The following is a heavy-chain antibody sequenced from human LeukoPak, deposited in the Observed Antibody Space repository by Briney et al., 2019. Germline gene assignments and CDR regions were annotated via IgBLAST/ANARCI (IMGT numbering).Heavy chain of an antibody. CDR3: ARVVASTSIDS. V-gene: IGHV4-38-2*02. D-gene: IGHD2-15*01. CDR2: IFHSGSV. Sequence: SETLSLTCIVSGYSISSDYFWGLVRPPPGKGLEWIGSIFHSGSVHYNPSLKSRVTISVDPSKNLFSLKLTSVTAADTAVYYCARVVASTSIDSWGQGTLVTVSS. CDR1: GYSISSDYF. J-gene: IGHJ4*02.